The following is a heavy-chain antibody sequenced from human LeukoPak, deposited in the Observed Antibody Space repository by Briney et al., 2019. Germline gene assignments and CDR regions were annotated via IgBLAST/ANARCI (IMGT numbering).Heavy chain of an antibody. V-gene: IGHV3-7*01. D-gene: IGHD1-1*01. J-gene: IGHJ4*02. CDR1: GFTFSSYW. Sequence: GGSLRLSCAASGFTFSSYWMSWMRQAPGKGLEWVASIKYDGNEEYYVDSVKGRFTISRDNAKNSLYLQLNSLRVEDTAVYYCKSGGAAPGSFDYWGQGTLVTVSP. CDR2: IKYDGNEE. CDR3: KSGGAAPGSFDY.